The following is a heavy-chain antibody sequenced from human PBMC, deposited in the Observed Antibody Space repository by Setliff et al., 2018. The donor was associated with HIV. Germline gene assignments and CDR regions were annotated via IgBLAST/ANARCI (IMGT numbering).Heavy chain of an antibody. Sequence: GGSLRLSCAASGFTFTNAWMSWVRQAPGKGLEWVGRIKTTAEGGTTDYTAPVKGRSTISRDDSRNTLSLQMNSLRAEDTAVYYCASLIAAAGTGSDWFDPWGQGTLVTVSS. J-gene: IGHJ5*02. CDR1: GFTFTNAW. D-gene: IGHD6-13*01. CDR2: IKTTAEGGTT. V-gene: IGHV3-15*05. CDR3: ASLIAAAGTGSDWFDP.